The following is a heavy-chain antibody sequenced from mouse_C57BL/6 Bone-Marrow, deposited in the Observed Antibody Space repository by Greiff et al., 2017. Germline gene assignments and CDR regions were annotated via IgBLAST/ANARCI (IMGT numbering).Heavy chain of an antibody. V-gene: IGHV1-81*01. CDR3: AKCQLRPFAK. Sequence: QVQLQQSGAALARPGASVKLSSKASGYTFTSYGISWVKQRTGQGLEWIGEIYPRSGNTYSNEKFKGKATLTADKSSSTAYMELRSLTSEDSVLYFCAKCQLRPFAKWGAAALVT. CDR2: IYPRSGNT. D-gene: IGHD4-1*02. J-gene: IGHJ3*01. CDR1: GYTFTSYG.